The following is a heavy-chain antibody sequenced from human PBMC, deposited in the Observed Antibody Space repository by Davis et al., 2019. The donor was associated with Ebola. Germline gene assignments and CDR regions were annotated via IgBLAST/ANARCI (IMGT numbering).Heavy chain of an antibody. J-gene: IGHJ4*02. V-gene: IGHV3-53*01. CDR1: GFTVSSNY. CDR3: AKGSLRYFGTAGY. CDR2: IYSGGST. Sequence: GGSLRLSCAASGFTVSSNYMSWVRQAPGKGLEWVSVIYSGGSTYYADSVKGRFTISRDNSKNTLYLQMNSLRAEDTAVYYCAKGSLRYFGTAGYWGQGTLVTVSS. D-gene: IGHD3-9*01.